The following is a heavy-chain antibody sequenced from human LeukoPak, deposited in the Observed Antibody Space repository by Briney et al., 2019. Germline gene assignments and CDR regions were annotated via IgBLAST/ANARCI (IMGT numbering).Heavy chain of an antibody. CDR1: GYSISSGYY. J-gene: IGHJ4*02. D-gene: IGHD5-12*01. Sequence: PSETLSLTCTVSGYSISSGYYWGWIRQPPGKGLEWIGYIYYRGGTNYNPSLKSRVAISLDTSKNQFALSLSSVTAADTAVYYCAKVKGGYFYALDSWGQGTLVTVHS. CDR3: AKVKGGYFYALDS. CDR2: IYYRGGT. V-gene: IGHV4-61*01.